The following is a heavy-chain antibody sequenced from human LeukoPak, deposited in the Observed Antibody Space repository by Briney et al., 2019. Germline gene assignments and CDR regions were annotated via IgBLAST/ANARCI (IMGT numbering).Heavy chain of an antibody. Sequence: GGSLRLSCAASGFTSCSYSMNWVRPAPGKGLEWVSYISSSSSDINYSDSVTGRFTISRDNAKNSLYLQMNRLRAEDTAVYYCARDRSKYYYDSSALDYWGQGTLVTVAS. V-gene: IGHV3-21*01. CDR3: ARDRSKYYYDSSALDY. CDR1: GFTSCSYS. J-gene: IGHJ4*02. D-gene: IGHD3-22*01. CDR2: ISSSSSDI.